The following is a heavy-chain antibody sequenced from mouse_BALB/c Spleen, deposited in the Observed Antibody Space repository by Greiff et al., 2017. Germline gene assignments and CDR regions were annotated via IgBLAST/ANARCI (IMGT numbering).Heavy chain of an antibody. D-gene: IGHD1-1*01. Sequence: EVQLQQSGPELVKPGASVKMSCKASGYTFTSYVMHWVKQKPGQGLEWIGYINPYNDGTKYNEKFKGKATLTSDKSSSTAYMELSSLTSEDSAVYYCARSRGSSYPFYWYFDVWGAGTTVTVSS. J-gene: IGHJ1*01. V-gene: IGHV1-14*01. CDR2: INPYNDGT. CDR3: ARSRGSSYPFYWYFDV. CDR1: GYTFTSYV.